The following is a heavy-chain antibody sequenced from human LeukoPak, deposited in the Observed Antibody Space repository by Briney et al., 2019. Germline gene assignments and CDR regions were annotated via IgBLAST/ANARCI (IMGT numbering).Heavy chain of an antibody. V-gene: IGHV4-59*12. CDR2: IYYSGST. CDR1: GGSISSYY. Sequence: SETLSLTCTVSGGSISSYYWSWIRQPPGKGLEWVGYIYYSGSTNYNPSLKSRVTISVDTSKNQFSLKLSSVTAADTAVYYCARVRMPGWCIDYWGQGTLVTVSS. CDR3: ARVRMPGWCIDY. D-gene: IGHD2-21*01. J-gene: IGHJ4*02.